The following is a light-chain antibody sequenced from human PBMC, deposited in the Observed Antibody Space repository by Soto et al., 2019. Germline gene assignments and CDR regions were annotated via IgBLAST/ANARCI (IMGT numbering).Light chain of an antibody. CDR2: AAS. Sequence: DIQMTQSPSSLSASVGDRVTITCRASQGISNYLAWYQQKPGKVPKVLIYAASTLRSGVPSRFSGSGSGTDFTLTISSLQPEDVATYSCQKYDSAPRTFGQGTKVEIK. CDR3: QKYDSAPRT. V-gene: IGKV1-27*01. J-gene: IGKJ1*01. CDR1: QGISNY.